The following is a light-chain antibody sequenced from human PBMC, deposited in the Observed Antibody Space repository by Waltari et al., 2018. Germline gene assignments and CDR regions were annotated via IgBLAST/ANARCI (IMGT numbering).Light chain of an antibody. V-gene: IGLV2-14*01. CDR3: SSYTSSSTWV. CDR2: DFS. J-gene: IGLJ3*02. CDR1: SSDVGGYNY. Sequence: QSALTQPASVSGSPGQSITLSCTGTSSDVGGYNYVPWYQQHPGKAPKRMIYDFSKRPSGVSNRFSGSKSGNTASLTISGLQAEDEADYYCSSYTSSSTWVFGGGTKLTVL.